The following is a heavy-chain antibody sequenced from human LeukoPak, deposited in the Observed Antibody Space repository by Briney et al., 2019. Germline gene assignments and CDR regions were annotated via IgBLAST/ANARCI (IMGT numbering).Heavy chain of an antibody. CDR3: ARGRQAYYYGSGSYNY. D-gene: IGHD3-10*01. CDR1: GGSFSGYY. V-gene: IGHV4-34*01. J-gene: IGHJ4*01. CDR2: INHSGST. Sequence: PSETLSLTCAVYGGSFSGYYWSWIRQPPGKGLEWIGEINHSGSTNYNPSLKSRVTISVDTSKNQFSLKLSSVTAADTAVYYCARGRQAYYYGSGSYNYWGQEPWSPSPQ.